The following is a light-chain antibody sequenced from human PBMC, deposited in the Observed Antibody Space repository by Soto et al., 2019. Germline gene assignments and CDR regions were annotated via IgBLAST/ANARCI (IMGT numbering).Light chain of an antibody. CDR3: QQSYSTPLS. CDR1: QSISNY. J-gene: IGKJ4*01. CDR2: AAS. V-gene: IGKV1-39*01. Sequence: IQLNQSPSSLFGSVGDRVTITCRASQSISNYLNWYQQKPGKAPKLLIYAASSLQSEVPSRFSGSGSGTDFTLTISSLQPEDFATYYCQQSYSTPLSFGGGTEVDIK.